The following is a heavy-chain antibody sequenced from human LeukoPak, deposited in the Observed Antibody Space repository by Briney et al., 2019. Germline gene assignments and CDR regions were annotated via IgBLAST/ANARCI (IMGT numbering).Heavy chain of an antibody. CDR2: ISGSGGST. D-gene: IGHD3-10*01. J-gene: IGHJ4*02. V-gene: IGHV3-23*01. CDR3: AKVAKYYYGSETYYFFEH. CDR1: GFTFSSYA. Sequence: GGSLRLSCAASGFTFSSYAMSWVRQAPGKGLEWVSAISGSGGSTYYADSVKGRFSISRDNSKNTLYLQMNSLRVEDTAVYYCAKVAKYYYGSETYYFFEHWGQGTPVTASS.